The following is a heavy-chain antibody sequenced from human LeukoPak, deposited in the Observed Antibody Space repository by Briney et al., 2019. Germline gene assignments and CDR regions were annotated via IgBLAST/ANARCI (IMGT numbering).Heavy chain of an antibody. CDR2: ISYSGYT. CDR3: ARKLSNNWSFDY. CDR1: GGSISSYY. Sequence: PSETLSLTCTVSGGSISSYYWSWIRQPPGKGLEWVGYISYSGYTNYNPSLMSRVTISVDTSKNQFSLKLSSVTAADTAVYYCARKLSNNWSFDYWGQGTLVTVSS. J-gene: IGHJ4*02. V-gene: IGHV4-59*01. D-gene: IGHD6-13*01.